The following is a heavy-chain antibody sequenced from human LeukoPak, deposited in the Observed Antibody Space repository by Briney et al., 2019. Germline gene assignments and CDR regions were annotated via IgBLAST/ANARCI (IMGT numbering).Heavy chain of an antibody. J-gene: IGHJ6*03. CDR2: ICAYNGNT. CDR1: GYTFTSYG. CDR3: ARVGALDTVTYYYYYYMDV. V-gene: IGHV1-18*01. Sequence: GASVTLSCKASGYTFTSYGISWVRQAPGQGLEWMGWICAYNGNTSYAQKLQSRVTMTTDTATSTAYMELRSLRSDDTAVYYCARVGALDTVTYYYYYYMDVWGKGTTVTVSS. D-gene: IGHD4-11*01.